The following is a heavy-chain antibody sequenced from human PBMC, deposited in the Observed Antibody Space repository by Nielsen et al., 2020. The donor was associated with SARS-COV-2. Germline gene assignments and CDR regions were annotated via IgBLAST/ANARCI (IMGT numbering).Heavy chain of an antibody. Sequence: WIRQPPGKGLEWVAVISYDGSNKYYADSVKGRFTISRDNSKNTLYLQMNSLRAEDTAVYYCAKLPYCSSTSCYLNAFDIRGQGTMVTVSS. J-gene: IGHJ3*02. V-gene: IGHV3-30*18. CDR2: ISYDGSNK. D-gene: IGHD2-2*01. CDR3: AKLPYCSSTSCYLNAFDI.